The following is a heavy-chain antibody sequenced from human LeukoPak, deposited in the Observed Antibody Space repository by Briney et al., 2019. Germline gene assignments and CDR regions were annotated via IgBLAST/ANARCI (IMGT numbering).Heavy chain of an antibody. Sequence: GGSLRLSCAASGLTFSSYAMNWVRQAPGKGLEWVAFIRYDGSNKYYADSVKGRFTISRDNSKNTLYLQMNSLRAEDTAVYYCAKDRVVYHTGPSDYWGQGTLVTVSS. CDR1: GLTFSSYA. V-gene: IGHV3-30*02. CDR2: IRYDGSNK. CDR3: AKDRVVYHTGPSDY. D-gene: IGHD1-14*01. J-gene: IGHJ4*02.